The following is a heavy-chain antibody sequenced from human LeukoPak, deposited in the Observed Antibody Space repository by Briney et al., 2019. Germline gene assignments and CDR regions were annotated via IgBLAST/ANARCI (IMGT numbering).Heavy chain of an antibody. CDR3: AKDPEAGATFNWFDP. V-gene: IGHV3-23*01. J-gene: IGHJ5*02. D-gene: IGHD1-26*01. Sequence: PGGSLRLSCAASGFTFSSYGMSWVRQAPGKGLEWVSAISGSGRITYYADSVKGRFTISRDNPKNTLYLQMNSLRAEDTAVYHCAKDPEAGATFNWFDPWGQGTLVTVSS. CDR1: GFTFSSYG. CDR2: ISGSGRIT.